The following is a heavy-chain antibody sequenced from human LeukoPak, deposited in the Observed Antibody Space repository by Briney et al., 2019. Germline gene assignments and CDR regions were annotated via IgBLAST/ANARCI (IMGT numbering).Heavy chain of an antibody. Sequence: ASVKVSCKASGGTFSSYAISWVRQAPGQGLEWMGWMNPNSGNTGYAQKFQGRVTMTRNTSISTAYMELSSLRSEDTAVYYCARGPYYYYYYMDVWGKGTTVTISS. CDR3: ARGPYYYYYYMDV. CDR1: GGTFSSYA. V-gene: IGHV1-8*02. J-gene: IGHJ6*03. CDR2: MNPNSGNT.